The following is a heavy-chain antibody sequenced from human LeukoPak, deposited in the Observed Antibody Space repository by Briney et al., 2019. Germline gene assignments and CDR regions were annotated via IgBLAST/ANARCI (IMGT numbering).Heavy chain of an antibody. Sequence: SETLSLTCAVYGGSFSGYYWSWIRQPPGKGLEWIGEINHSGSTNYNPSLKSRVTISVDTSKNQFSLKLSSVTAADTAVYYCARGSGNYFDYRGQGTLVTVSS. CDR2: INHSGST. CDR3: ARGSGNYFDY. V-gene: IGHV4-34*01. J-gene: IGHJ4*02. CDR1: GGSFSGYY.